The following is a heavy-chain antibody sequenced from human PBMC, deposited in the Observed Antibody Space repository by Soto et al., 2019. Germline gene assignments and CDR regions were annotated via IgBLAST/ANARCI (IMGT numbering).Heavy chain of an antibody. Sequence: AASVKVSCKASGYTFTGYYMHWVRQAPGQGLEWMGWINPNSGGTNYAQKFQGRVTMTRDTSISTAYMELSRLRSDDTAVYYCAREWFGELLYPYNWFDPWGQGTLVAASS. CDR2: INPNSGGT. CDR1: GYTFTGYY. D-gene: IGHD3-10*01. J-gene: IGHJ5*02. V-gene: IGHV1-2*02. CDR3: AREWFGELLYPYNWFDP.